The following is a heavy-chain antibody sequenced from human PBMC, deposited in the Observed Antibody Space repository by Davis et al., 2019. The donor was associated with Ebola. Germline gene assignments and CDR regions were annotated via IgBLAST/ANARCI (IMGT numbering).Heavy chain of an antibody. V-gene: IGHV3-21*01. D-gene: IGHD1-1*01. J-gene: IGHJ4*02. CDR3: ASPPGHNGN. CDR1: GFTFSSYS. Sequence: GESLKISCAASGFTFSSYSMNWVRQAPGKGLEWVSSISSSRSYIYYADSVKGRFTISRDNAKNSLYLQMNSLRAEDTAVYYCASPPGHNGNRGQGTLVTVSS. CDR2: ISSSRSYI.